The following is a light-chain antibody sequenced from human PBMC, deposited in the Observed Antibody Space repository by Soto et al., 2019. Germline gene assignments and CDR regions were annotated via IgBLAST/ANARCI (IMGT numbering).Light chain of an antibody. V-gene: IGKV1-5*03. CDR1: ESIGGW. Sequence: IQITQAPSTLSESVGARVTITCRSSESIGGWGAWHHQNPGRAPKPLSYKASSLDSGAPSSFSGSRVGTEFTLTIISLRTHEFATYYCYHYNHYRAFGQGTKVDIK. J-gene: IGKJ1*01. CDR2: KAS. CDR3: YHYNHYRA.